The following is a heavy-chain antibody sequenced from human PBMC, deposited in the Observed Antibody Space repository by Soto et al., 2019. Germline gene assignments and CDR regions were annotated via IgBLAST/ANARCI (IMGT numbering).Heavy chain of an antibody. CDR3: TRGGAVRVAGSAAFEM. CDR2: INPATGAA. J-gene: IGHJ3*02. CDR1: GYPVTAYY. D-gene: IGHD6-19*01. Sequence: QLHLVQSGAVVKKPGASVTVSCSASGYPVTAYYMHWVRQAPGRGLEWRGGINPATGAAKYTKTFQSGAIITRDTEPRTAFKEPGDLTSRDTAGFYCTRGGAVRVAGSAAFEMRGQATLVTVSS. V-gene: IGHV1-2*02.